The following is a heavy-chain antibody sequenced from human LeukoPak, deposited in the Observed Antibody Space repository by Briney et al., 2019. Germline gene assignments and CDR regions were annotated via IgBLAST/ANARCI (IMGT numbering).Heavy chain of an antibody. D-gene: IGHD3/OR15-3a*01. V-gene: IGHV3-64D*09. CDR2: ISYNGGST. J-gene: IGHJ4*02. Sequence: PGGSLRLSCSASGFTLSSYAMHWARQAPGKGLEYVSAISYNGGSTYYADSVKGRFTISRDNSKNTLYLQMSSLRAEDSAVFYCVRRTGNYFDYWGQGTLVTVSS. CDR3: VRRTGNYFDY. CDR1: GFTLSSYA.